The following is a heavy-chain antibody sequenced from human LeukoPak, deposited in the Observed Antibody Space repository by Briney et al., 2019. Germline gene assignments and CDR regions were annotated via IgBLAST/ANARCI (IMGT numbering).Heavy chain of an antibody. CDR1: GGTFSSYA. CDR2: INAGTGDT. Sequence: ASVKVSCKASGGTFSSYAISWVRQAPGQSLEWMGLINAGTGDTRYSPKFQDRVTITRDTSARTAYMRLSSLISEDTAVYYCARDWQKPYDYYGMDVWGQGTTVTVSS. V-gene: IGHV1-3*01. CDR3: ARDWQKPYDYYGMDV. J-gene: IGHJ6*02.